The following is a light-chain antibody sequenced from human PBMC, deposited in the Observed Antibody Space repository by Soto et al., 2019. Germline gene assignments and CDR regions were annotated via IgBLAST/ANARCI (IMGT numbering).Light chain of an antibody. CDR3: QQYTDWPLT. J-gene: IGKJ1*01. CDR1: QSVSSY. Sequence: MTQSPSTLSASVGDRATLSCRASQSVSSYLAWYQQKPGQAPRLLIYVVSSRATGVPDRFSGSGSGTDFTLTISRLEPEDFAVYYCQQYTDWPLTFGQGTKVDIK. V-gene: IGKV3D-15*01. CDR2: VVS.